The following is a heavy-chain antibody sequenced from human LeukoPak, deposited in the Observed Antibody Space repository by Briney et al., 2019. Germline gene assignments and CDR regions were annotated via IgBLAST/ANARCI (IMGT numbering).Heavy chain of an antibody. D-gene: IGHD5-12*01. J-gene: IGHJ4*02. V-gene: IGHV3-48*04. Sequence: AGGSLRLSCAASGFTFSSYSMNWVRQAPGKGLEWVSYISSSSSTIYYADSVKGRFTISRDNAKNSLYLQMNSLRAEDTAVYYCARVTGGYDPTFDYWGQGTLVTVSS. CDR3: ARVTGGYDPTFDY. CDR2: ISSSSSTI. CDR1: GFTFSSYS.